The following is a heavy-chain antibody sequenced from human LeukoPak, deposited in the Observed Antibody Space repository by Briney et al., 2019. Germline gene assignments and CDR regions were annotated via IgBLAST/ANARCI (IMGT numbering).Heavy chain of an antibody. CDR1: GGSFSGYY. V-gene: IGHV4-34*01. CDR3: ASAKVGATGLFDY. Sequence: PSETLSLTCAVYGGSFSGYYWSWIRQPPGKGLEGIREINHSGSTNYNPSLKSRVTISVDTSKNQFSLKLSSVTAADTAVYYCASAKVGATGLFDYSGQGTLVTVSS. J-gene: IGHJ4*02. CDR2: INHSGST. D-gene: IGHD1-26*01.